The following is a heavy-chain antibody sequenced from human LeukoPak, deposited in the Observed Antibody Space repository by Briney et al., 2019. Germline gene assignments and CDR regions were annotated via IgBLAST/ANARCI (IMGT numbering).Heavy chain of an antibody. J-gene: IGHJ5*02. CDR2: ISWNSGSI. Sequence: GRSLRLSCAASGFTFDDYAMHWVRQAPGKGLEWVSGISWNSGSIGYADSVKGRFTISRDNAKNSLYLQMNSLRAEDTALYYCAKDKGYGYYNWFDPWGQGTLVTVSP. D-gene: IGHD5-18*01. V-gene: IGHV3-9*01. CDR1: GFTFDDYA. CDR3: AKDKGYGYYNWFDP.